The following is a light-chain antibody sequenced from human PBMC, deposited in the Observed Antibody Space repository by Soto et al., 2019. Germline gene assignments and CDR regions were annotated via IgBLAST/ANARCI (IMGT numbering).Light chain of an antibody. J-gene: IGLJ2*01. CDR2: RNN. CDR1: SSNIGNNY. V-gene: IGLV1-47*01. CDR3: AAWDDSLSGVA. Sequence: QSVLTQPPSASGTPGQRVTISCSGTSSNIGNNYVCWYQHLPGTAPKLLIYRNNQRPSGVPDRFSGSKSGTSASLAISGLRSDDEADYYCAAWDDSLSGVAFGGGTKVTVL.